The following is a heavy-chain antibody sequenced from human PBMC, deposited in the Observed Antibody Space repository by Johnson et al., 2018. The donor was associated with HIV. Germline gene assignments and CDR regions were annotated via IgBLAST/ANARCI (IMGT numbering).Heavy chain of an antibody. Sequence: QVQLVESGGGVVQPARSLRLSCTASGFTFSNFVMHWVRQAPGKGLEWVAAMSFYGTNKYYTDSVRGRFTISRDNSRNTLYLQMNSLRVEDTAVYYCAKVGHCGGDCNFEVHEDAFDVRGQGTMVTVSS. CDR1: GFTFSNFV. CDR2: MSFYGTNK. J-gene: IGHJ3*01. V-gene: IGHV3-30-3*01. CDR3: AKVGHCGGDCNFEVHEDAFDV. D-gene: IGHD2-21*02.